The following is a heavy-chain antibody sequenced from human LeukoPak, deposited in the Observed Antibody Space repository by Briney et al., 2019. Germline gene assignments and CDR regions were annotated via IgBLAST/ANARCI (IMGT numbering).Heavy chain of an antibody. CDR3: AKDLVRGDSSSGSFDS. V-gene: IGHV3-30*02. Sequence: GGSLRLSCAASGFTFSSYGFHWVRQAPGNGLEWVAYKWDEGKNIGYAESVKGRFTISRDNSKNTVFLQMNRLRAEDTAMYYCAKDLVRGDSSSGSFDSWGLGILVTVSS. J-gene: IGHJ4*02. D-gene: IGHD6-6*01. CDR1: GFTFSSYG. CDR2: KWDEGKNI.